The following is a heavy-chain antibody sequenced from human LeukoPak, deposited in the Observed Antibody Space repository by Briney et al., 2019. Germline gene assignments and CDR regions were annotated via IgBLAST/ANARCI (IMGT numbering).Heavy chain of an antibody. CDR2: INHSGST. Sequence: SETLSLTCAVYGGSFSGYYWSWIRQPPGKGLEWIGEINHSGSTNYNPSLKSRVTISVDRSKNQFSLKLSSVTAADTAVYYCVSSFDSTGYGAFDIWGQGTMVTVSS. V-gene: IGHV4-34*01. J-gene: IGHJ3*02. CDR1: GGSFSGYY. CDR3: VSSFDSTGYGAFDI. D-gene: IGHD3-22*01.